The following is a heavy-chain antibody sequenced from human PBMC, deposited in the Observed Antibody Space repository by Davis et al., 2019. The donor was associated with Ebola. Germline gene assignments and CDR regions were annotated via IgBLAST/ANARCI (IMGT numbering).Heavy chain of an antibody. CDR2: ISYDGSNK. D-gene: IGHD6-19*01. Sequence: PGGSLRLSCAASGFTFSSYAMHWVRQAPGKGLEWVAVISYDGSNKYYADSVKGRFTISRDNSKNTLYLQINSLRAEDTAVYYCASESGYSSGWYRYWGQGTLVTVSS. J-gene: IGHJ4*02. CDR1: GFTFSSYA. V-gene: IGHV3-30-3*01. CDR3: ASESGYSSGWYRY.